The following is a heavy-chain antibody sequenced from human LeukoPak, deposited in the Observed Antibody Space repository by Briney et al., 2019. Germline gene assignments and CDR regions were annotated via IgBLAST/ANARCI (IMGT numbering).Heavy chain of an antibody. D-gene: IGHD3-10*02. Sequence: GGSLRLSCAASGFNFDDYGMSWVRQAPGKGLEWISGINWNGDNTGYGDSVKGRFTISRDNAKKSLYLQMNSLRAEDTAVYYCAELGITMIGGVWGKGTTVTISS. J-gene: IGHJ6*04. CDR1: GFNFDDYG. CDR2: INWNGDNT. CDR3: AELGITMIGGV. V-gene: IGHV3-20*04.